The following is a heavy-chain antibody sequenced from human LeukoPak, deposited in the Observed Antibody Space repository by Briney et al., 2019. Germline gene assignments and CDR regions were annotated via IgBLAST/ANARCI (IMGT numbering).Heavy chain of an antibody. V-gene: IGHV1-18*01. J-gene: IGHJ5*02. CDR2: ISTNKGNT. Sequence: GASVKVSCKASGYIFTSYGISWVRQTPGQALEWMGWISTNKGNTNYAQTLQGRVTMATDTSTSTAYMELRSLRSDATAIYYCVRDSQCRLDPWAQGTLVTVSS. CDR3: VRDSQCRLDP. CDR1: GYIFTSYG.